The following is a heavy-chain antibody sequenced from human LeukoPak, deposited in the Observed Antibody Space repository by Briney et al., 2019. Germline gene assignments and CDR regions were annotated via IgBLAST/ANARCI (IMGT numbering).Heavy chain of an antibody. CDR2: IKHSGST. J-gene: IGHJ1*01. CDR1: GGSFSGYY. V-gene: IGHV4-34*01. Sequence: TSETLSLTCAVYGGSFSGYYWSWIRQPPGKGLEWIGEIKHSGSTNYNPSLKSRVTISVDTSKNQFSLKLSSVTAADTAVYYCARGPFGQCQVQGYFQHWGQGTLVTVSS. CDR3: ARGPFGQCQVQGYFQH. D-gene: IGHD6-19*01.